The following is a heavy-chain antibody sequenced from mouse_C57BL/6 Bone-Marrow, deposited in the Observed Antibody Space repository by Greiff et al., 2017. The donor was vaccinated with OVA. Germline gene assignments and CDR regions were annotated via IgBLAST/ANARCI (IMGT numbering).Heavy chain of an antibody. J-gene: IGHJ2*01. CDR3: PMGPFDY. V-gene: IGHV1-15*01. Sequence: QVQLKQPGAELVRPGASVTLSCKASGYTFTDYEMHWVKQTPVHGLEWIGAIDPETGGTAYNQKFKGKAILTADKSSSTAYMELRSLTSEASAVYYCPMGPFDYWGKSTTLSVS. CDR1: GYTFTDYE. CDR2: IDPETGGT.